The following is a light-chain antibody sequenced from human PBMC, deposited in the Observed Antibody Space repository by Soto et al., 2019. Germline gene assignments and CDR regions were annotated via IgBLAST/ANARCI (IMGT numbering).Light chain of an antibody. CDR2: DVS. CDR1: SSDVGGYNS. J-gene: IGLJ1*01. V-gene: IGLV2-14*01. Sequence: QSALTQPASASGSPGQSIAISCTGTSSDVGGYNSVSWYQQHPGKAPKLLIYDVSNRPSGVSNRFSGSKSGNTASLTISGLQAEDEADYYCSSYATGGSYVFGTGTKVTVL. CDR3: SSYATGGSYV.